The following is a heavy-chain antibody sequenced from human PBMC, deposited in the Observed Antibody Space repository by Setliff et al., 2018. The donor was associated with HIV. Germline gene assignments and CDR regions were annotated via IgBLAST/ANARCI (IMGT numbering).Heavy chain of an antibody. Sequence: SETLSLTCTVSGYSISSGYYWGWIRQPPGKGLEWIGSIYHSGSTYYNPSLKSRVTVSVDTSENQFSLKLSSVTAADTAVYYWARILVAAAGTGFDPWGQGILVTVSS. D-gene: IGHD6-13*01. J-gene: IGHJ5*02. CDR1: GYSISSGYY. CDR3: ARILVAAAGTGFDP. V-gene: IGHV4-38-2*02. CDR2: IYHSGST.